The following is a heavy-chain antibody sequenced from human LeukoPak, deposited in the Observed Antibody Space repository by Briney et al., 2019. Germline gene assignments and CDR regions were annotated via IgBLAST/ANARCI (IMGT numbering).Heavy chain of an antibody. CDR3: ARHGSAAAGHGYFDY. J-gene: IGHJ4*02. CDR2: IYYSGST. CDR1: VGSISSSSYY. Sequence: SETLSLTCTVSVGSISSSSYYWDWIRQPPGKGLEWIGSIYYSGSTYYNPSLKSRVTISVDTSKNQFSLDLTSVTAADTAVYYCARHGSAAAGHGYFDYWGQGTLVTVSS. V-gene: IGHV4-39*01. D-gene: IGHD6-13*01.